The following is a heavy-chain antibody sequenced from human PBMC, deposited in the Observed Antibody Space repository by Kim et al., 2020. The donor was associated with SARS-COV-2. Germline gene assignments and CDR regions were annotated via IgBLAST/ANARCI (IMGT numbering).Heavy chain of an antibody. CDR2: ISSSSSYI. CDR3: ARKRAFYDILTGYYIVSADFDY. Sequence: GGSLRLSCAASGFTFSSYSMNWVRQAPGKGLEWVSSISSSSSYIYYADSVKGRFTISRDNAKNSLYLQMNSLRAEDTAVYYCARKRAFYDILTGYYIVSADFDYWGQGTLVTVSS. CDR1: GFTFSSYS. J-gene: IGHJ4*02. V-gene: IGHV3-21*01. D-gene: IGHD3-9*01.